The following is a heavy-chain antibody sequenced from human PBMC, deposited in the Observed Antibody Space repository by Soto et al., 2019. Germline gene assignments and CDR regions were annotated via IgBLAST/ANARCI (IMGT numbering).Heavy chain of an antibody. V-gene: IGHV1-18*01. Sequence: QVQLVQSGAEVKKPGASVKVSCKASGYTFSTHGISWVRQVPGQGLEWMGWVIGDNGHRNYAQSLQGRVTMTTDTSTNTAYMELRSLRSDDTAVYYCARGLGYCRSGTCYREWFDPWGQGTLVTVSS. D-gene: IGHD2-15*01. CDR2: VIGDNGHR. CDR3: ARGLGYCRSGTCYREWFDP. J-gene: IGHJ5*02. CDR1: GYTFSTHG.